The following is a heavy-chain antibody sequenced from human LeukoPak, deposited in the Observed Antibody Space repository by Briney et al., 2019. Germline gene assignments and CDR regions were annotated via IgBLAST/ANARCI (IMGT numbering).Heavy chain of an antibody. D-gene: IGHD4-17*01. CDR2: ISYDGSNK. J-gene: IGHJ4*02. V-gene: IGHV3-30-3*01. Sequence: GRSLRLSRAASGFTFSSYAMHWVRQAPGKGLEWVAVISYDGSNKYYADSVKGRFTISRDNSKNTLYLQMNSLRAEDTAVYYCARDGSVTTLFSGYFDYWGQGTLVTVSS. CDR3: ARDGSVTTLFSGYFDY. CDR1: GFTFSSYA.